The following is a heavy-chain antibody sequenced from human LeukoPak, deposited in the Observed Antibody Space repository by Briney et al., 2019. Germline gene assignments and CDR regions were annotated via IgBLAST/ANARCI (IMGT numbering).Heavy chain of an antibody. J-gene: IGHJ5*02. CDR3: ARDFGSGRDWFDP. CDR2: INPSGGST. CDR1: GYTFTSYY. V-gene: IGHV1-46*01. Sequence: ASVKVSCKASGYTFTSYYMHWVRQAPGQGLEWMGIINPSGGSTSYAQKFQGRVTMTRDTSTSTVYMELSSLRSDDTAVYYCARDFGSGRDWFDPWGQGTLVTVSS. D-gene: IGHD3-10*01.